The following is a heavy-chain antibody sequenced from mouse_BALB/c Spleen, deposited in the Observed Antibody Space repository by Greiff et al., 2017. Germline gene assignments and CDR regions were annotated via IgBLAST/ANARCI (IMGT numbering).Heavy chain of an antibody. J-gene: IGHJ4*01. CDR2: INSNGGST. CDR3: ARKVYAMDY. Sequence: EVQLVESGGGLVQPGGSLKLSCAASGFTFSSYGMSWVRQTPDKRLELVATINSNGGSTYYPDSVQGRFTISRDNAKNTLYLQMSSLKSEDTAMYYCARKVYAMDYWGQGTSVTVSS. CDR1: GFTFSSYG. V-gene: IGHV5-6-3*01.